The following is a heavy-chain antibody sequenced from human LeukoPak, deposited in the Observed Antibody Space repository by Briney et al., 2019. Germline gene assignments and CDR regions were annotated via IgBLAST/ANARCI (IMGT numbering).Heavy chain of an antibody. D-gene: IGHD3-10*01. Sequence: PGGSLRLSCSASGFTFSGYAMHWVRQAPGKGLEYVSVISSNGGSTYYADSVKGRFTISRDNSKNTLYLQMSSLRAEDTAVYYCVKTYFGSGSYYSGPNDSWGQGTLVTVSS. V-gene: IGHV3-64D*09. CDR3: VKTYFGSGSYYSGPNDS. J-gene: IGHJ4*02. CDR1: GFTFSGYA. CDR2: ISSNGGST.